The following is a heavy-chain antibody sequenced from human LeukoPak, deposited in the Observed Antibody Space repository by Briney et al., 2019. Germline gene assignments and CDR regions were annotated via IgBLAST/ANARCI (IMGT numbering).Heavy chain of an antibody. V-gene: IGHV5-51*01. D-gene: IGHD6-13*01. CDR3: ARRMPYTSSWSSPFDY. J-gene: IGHJ4*02. CDR1: GYSFTSYW. Sequence: GESLKISCKGSGYSFTSYWIGWVRQMPGKGLEWMGIIYPGDSDTRYSPSFQGQVTISADKSISTAYLQWSSLKASDTAMYYCARRMPYTSSWSSPFDYWGREPWSASPQ. CDR2: IYPGDSDT.